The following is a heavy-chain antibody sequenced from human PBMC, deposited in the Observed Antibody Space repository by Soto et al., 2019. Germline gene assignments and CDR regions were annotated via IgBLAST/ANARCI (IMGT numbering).Heavy chain of an antibody. J-gene: IGHJ4*02. D-gene: IGHD2-2*01. Sequence: QVQLQESGPGLVKPSETLSLTCTVSGGSVSSGDYYWTWIRQPPVKGLEWLGSVFHTGGTHYNPSLKCCVTTTGHTSKNKWPRRLTSATVADTAVYCCARALPPATIEPGLAYGGQEPLFPVPT. V-gene: IGHV4-61*08. CDR3: ARALPPATIEPGLAY. CDR2: VFHTGGT. CDR1: GGSVSSGDYY.